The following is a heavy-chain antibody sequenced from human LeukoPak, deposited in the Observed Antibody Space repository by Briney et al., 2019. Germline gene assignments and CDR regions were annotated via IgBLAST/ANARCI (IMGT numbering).Heavy chain of an antibody. CDR1: GFTFSSSW. CDR2: INGDGSST. Sequence: GGSLRLSCAASGFTFSSSWMRWVRQAPGKGLVWVSRINGDGSSTNSADSVKGRFTVSRDNAKNTLYLQMNSLRAEDTAVYYCARGSGSFFDYWGQGTLVTVSS. J-gene: IGHJ4*02. D-gene: IGHD1-26*01. CDR3: ARGSGSFFDY. V-gene: IGHV3-74*01.